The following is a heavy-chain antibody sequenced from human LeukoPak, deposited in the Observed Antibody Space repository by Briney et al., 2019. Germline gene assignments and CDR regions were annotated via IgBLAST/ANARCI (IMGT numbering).Heavy chain of an antibody. D-gene: IGHD2-15*01. J-gene: IGHJ5*02. CDR3: ARGVGSGWFDP. Sequence: ASVEVSCKASGYTFIVYNIHWVRQAPGQGLEWMGWMNPNSGDTNNAQRFQGRITMTRDTSISTAYMELSSLRFDGTAVYYCARGVGSGWFDPWGQGTLVTVSS. CDR2: MNPNSGDT. V-gene: IGHV1-2*02. CDR1: GYTFIVYN.